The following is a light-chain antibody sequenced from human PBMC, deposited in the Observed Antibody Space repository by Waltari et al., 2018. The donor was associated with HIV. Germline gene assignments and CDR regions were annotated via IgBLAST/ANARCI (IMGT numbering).Light chain of an antibody. CDR2: ENE. J-gene: IGLJ2*01. CDR3: ATWDSSLRTVI. V-gene: IGLV1-51*02. Sequence: QSVLTQSPSVSAAPGPKVTISCYGSTSDIGKNNVSWYQQFPGRAPKPLIYENENRPSVIPGRFSGSKFGTSATLDITGLQTGDEAVYFCATWDSSLRTVIYGGGTNLTVL. CDR1: TSDIGKNN.